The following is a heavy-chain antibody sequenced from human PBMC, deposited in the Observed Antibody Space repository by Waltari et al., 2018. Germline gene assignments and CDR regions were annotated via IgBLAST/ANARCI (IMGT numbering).Heavy chain of an antibody. Sequence: QVQLQESGPGLVKPSQTLSLTCPVSGGSLSSGSYYWTWIRQPAGKGLEWIGRIYASGSTNYNPSLKSRVTISVDTPRNQFSLKLTSVTAADTAVYYCARDTEYYYDDSGFVFDIWGQGTMVTVSS. CDR1: GGSLSSGSYY. CDR3: ARDTEYYYDDSGFVFDI. CDR2: IYASGST. V-gene: IGHV4-61*02. J-gene: IGHJ3*02. D-gene: IGHD3-22*01.